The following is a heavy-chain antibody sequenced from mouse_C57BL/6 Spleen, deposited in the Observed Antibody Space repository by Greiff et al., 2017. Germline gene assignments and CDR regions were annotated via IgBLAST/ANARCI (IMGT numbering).Heavy chain of an antibody. V-gene: IGHV1-18*01. D-gene: IGHD1-1*01. CDR3: ARRTGSSSWYFDV. Sequence: VQLQQSGPELVKPGASVKIPCKASGYTFTDYNMDWVKQSHGKSLEWIGDINPNNGGTIYNQKFKGKATLTVDKSSSTAYMALRSLTSEDTAGYYCARRTGSSSWYFDVWGTGTTVTVSS. CDR1: GYTFTDYN. CDR2: INPNNGGT. J-gene: IGHJ1*03.